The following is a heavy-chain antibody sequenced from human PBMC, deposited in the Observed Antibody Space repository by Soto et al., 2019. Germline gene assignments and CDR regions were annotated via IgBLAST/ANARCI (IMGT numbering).Heavy chain of an antibody. CDR3: AKANDYAYAF. CDR1: GFIFSTNW. V-gene: IGHV3-7*01. CDR2: INQDGSQK. D-gene: IGHD2-2*01. Sequence: SGGSLRLSCAASGFIFSTNWMGWVRQTPGKGLDWVATINQDGSQKYYVDSMKGRVTISRDNAKNSLYLQMSSLRDDDTAVYYCAKANDYAYAFWGLGTLVTVSS. J-gene: IGHJ4*02.